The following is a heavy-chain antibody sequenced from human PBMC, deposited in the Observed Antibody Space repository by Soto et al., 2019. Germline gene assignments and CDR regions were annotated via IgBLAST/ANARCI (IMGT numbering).Heavy chain of an antibody. CDR2: ISYDGSNK. CDR3: AKNYYDSSGPSGY. J-gene: IGHJ4*02. V-gene: IGHV3-30*18. CDR1: GFTFSSYG. D-gene: IGHD3-22*01. Sequence: PGGSLRLSCAASGFTFSSYGMHWVRQAPGKGLEWVAVISYDGSNKYYADSVKGRFTISRDNSKNTLYLQMNSLRAEDTAVYYCAKNYYDSSGPSGYWGQGTLVTVPS.